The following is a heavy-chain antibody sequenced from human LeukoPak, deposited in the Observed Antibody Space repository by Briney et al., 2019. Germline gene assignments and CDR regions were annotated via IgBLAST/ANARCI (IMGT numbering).Heavy chain of an antibody. Sequence: GSLRLSCAASGFSFDDYGMSWVRPAPGKGLEWVSAINWNGGSTGDSDSVRGRFTISRDNTKNSLYLQMNSLRAEDKAVYYCGRDGAPAGGDYWGQGTLVPASS. D-gene: IGHD6-13*01. CDR3: GRDGAPAGGDY. CDR2: INWNGGST. CDR1: GFSFDDYG. J-gene: IGHJ4*02. V-gene: IGHV3-20*04.